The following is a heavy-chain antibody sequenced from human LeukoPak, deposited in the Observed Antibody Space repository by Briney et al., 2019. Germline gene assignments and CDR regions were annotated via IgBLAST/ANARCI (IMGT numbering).Heavy chain of an antibody. CDR3: ARAGYYDSSGYYPDAFDI. J-gene: IGHJ3*02. CDR2: IYYSGST. V-gene: IGHV4-61*01. Sequence: SETLSLTCTVSGGSISSSSYYWSWIRQPPGKGLEWIGYIYYSGSTNYNPSLKSRVTISVDTSKNQFSLKLSSVTAADTAVYYCARAGYYDSSGYYPDAFDIWGQGTMVTVSS. D-gene: IGHD3-22*01. CDR1: GGSISSSSYY.